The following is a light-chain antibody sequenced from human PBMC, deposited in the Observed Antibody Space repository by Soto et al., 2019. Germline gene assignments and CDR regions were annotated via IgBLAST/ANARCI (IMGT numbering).Light chain of an antibody. CDR2: GGT. V-gene: IGLV2-23*01. J-gene: IGLJ2*01. Sequence: QSVLTQPASVSGSPGQSITISCTGTSSDVGSYNLVSWYQQNPGKAPKLMIYGGTKRPSGVSDRFSGSKSGNTASMTISGLQAEDEAVYYCCSYAQDTRGGTVVFGGGTKLTVL. CDR1: SSDVGSYNL. CDR3: CSYAQDTRGGTVV.